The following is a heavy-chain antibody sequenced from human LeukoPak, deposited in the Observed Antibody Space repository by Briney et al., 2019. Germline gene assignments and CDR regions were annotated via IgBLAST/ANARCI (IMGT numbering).Heavy chain of an antibody. V-gene: IGHV3-23*01. J-gene: IGHJ3*02. CDR3: AKDQTYDSSGFDAFDI. Sequence: GGSLRLSCAASGFTFSSYGMSWVRQAPGKGLEWVSGISGSGGSTYYADSVKGRFTISRDNSKNTLYLQMNSLRAEDTAVYYCAKDQTYDSSGFDAFDIWGQGTMVTVSS. CDR2: ISGSGGST. D-gene: IGHD3-22*01. CDR1: GFTFSSYG.